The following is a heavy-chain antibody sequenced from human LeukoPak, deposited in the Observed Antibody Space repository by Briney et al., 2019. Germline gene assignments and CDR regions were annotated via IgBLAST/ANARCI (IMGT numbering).Heavy chain of an antibody. CDR1: GGSISSGGYY. CDR2: IYYSGST. J-gene: IGHJ6*04. Sequence: SETLSLTCTVSGGSISSGGYYWSWIRQHPGKGLEWIGYIYYSGSTYYNPSLKSRVTLPVDTSKNQSSLKLSSVTAADTAVYYCARDRGGGSDVWGKGTTVTVSS. CDR3: ARDRGGGSDV. V-gene: IGHV4-31*03.